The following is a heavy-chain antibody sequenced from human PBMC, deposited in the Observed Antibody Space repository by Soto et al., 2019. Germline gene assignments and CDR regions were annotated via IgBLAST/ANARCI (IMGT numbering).Heavy chain of an antibody. D-gene: IGHD6-19*01. J-gene: IGHJ3*02. CDR1: GGSISSYY. CDR2: IYYSGST. CDR3: ARLPGYSSGWYAFDI. Sequence: SETLSLTCTVSGGSISSYYWSWIRQPPGKGLEWIGYIYYSGSTNYNPSLKSRVTISVDTSKNQFSLKLSSVTAADTAVYYCARLPGYSSGWYAFDIWGQGTMVTVSS. V-gene: IGHV4-59*08.